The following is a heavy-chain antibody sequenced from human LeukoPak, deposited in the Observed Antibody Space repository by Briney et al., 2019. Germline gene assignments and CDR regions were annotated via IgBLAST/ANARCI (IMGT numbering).Heavy chain of an antibody. D-gene: IGHD3-22*01. Sequence: GGSLRLSCAASGFTFSSYAMHWVRQAPGKGLEWVAVISYDENNKYYAESVKGRVTISRDNSKNTLYLQMSSLRVEDTAVYYCARANYYETSGILTPYYYGMDVWGQGTTVTVSS. CDR1: GFTFSSYA. J-gene: IGHJ6*02. CDR3: ARANYYETSGILTPYYYGMDV. CDR2: ISYDENNK. V-gene: IGHV3-30-3*01.